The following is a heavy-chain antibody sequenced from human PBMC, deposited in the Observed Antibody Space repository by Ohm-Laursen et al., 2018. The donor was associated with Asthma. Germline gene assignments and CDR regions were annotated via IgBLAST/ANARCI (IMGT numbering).Heavy chain of an antibody. D-gene: IGHD2-15*01. V-gene: IGHV3-21*04. J-gene: IGHJ6*02. Sequence: GSLRLSCAASGFTFSSYSMNWVRQAPGKGLEWVSSISSSSSYIYYADSVRGRFTVSRDTSKNTLYLQMNSLRAEDTAVYYCARDCSGGSCPLYYYYGMDVWGQGTTVTVSS. CDR1: GFTFSSYS. CDR3: ARDCSGGSCPLYYYYGMDV. CDR2: ISSSSSYI.